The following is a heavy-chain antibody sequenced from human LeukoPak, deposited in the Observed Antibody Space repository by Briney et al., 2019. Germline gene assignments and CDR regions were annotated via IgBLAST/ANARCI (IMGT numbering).Heavy chain of an antibody. J-gene: IGHJ4*02. CDR2: INPSGGST. CDR3: ARTYYYGSGSYSEYYFDY. Sequence: ASVKVPCKASGYTFTSYYMHWVRQAPGQGLEWMGIINPSGGSTSYAQKFQGRVTMTRDTSTSTVYMELSSLRSEDTAVYYCARTYYYGSGSYSEYYFDYWGQGTLVTVSS. CDR1: GYTFTSYY. D-gene: IGHD3-10*01. V-gene: IGHV1-46*01.